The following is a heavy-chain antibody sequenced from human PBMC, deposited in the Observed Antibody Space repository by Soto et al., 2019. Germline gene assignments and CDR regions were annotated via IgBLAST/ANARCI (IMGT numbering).Heavy chain of an antibody. V-gene: IGHV3-15*01. D-gene: IGHD3-3*01. CDR3: STDSRFLEWSSYYYGMDV. CDR1: GITFTNAW. J-gene: IGHJ6*02. Sequence: GGSLRLSCAASGITFTNAWMSWVRQVPGKGLEWVGRIKSKTHGGTTDYAAPVKGRFTISRGDSKNTLYLQMNSLKTEDTAVYYCSTDSRFLEWSSYYYGMDVWGPGTTVTVSS. CDR2: IKSKTHGGTT.